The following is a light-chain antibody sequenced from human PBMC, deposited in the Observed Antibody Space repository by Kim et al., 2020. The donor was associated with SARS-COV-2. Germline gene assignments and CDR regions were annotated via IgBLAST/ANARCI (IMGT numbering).Light chain of an antibody. CDR1: QGVNTY. Sequence: ASTGDRVTIPCRASQGVNTYLAWYPQKPGTAPNLLIYAASTLQSGVPSRFSGSGAGTEFTLTISSLQSEDFATYYCQQYYSYPLTFGGGTKVGIK. CDR3: QQYYSYPLT. CDR2: AAS. V-gene: IGKV1-8*01. J-gene: IGKJ4*01.